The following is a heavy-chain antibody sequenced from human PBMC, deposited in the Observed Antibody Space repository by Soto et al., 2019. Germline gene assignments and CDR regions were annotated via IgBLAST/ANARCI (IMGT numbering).Heavy chain of an antibody. Sequence: EVQLLESGGGLVQPGGSLRLSCAASGFTFSSYAMKWVRQAPGKGLEWVSLTGESGTPTYYADSVKGRFTISRDNSGNTLFREMYSLRAEDTAVYYCARYIPGVRYYGMDVWGQGTTVTVSS. J-gene: IGHJ6*02. V-gene: IGHV3-23*01. CDR3: ARYIPGVRYYGMDV. CDR2: TGESGTPT. D-gene: IGHD2-2*01. CDR1: GFTFSSYA.